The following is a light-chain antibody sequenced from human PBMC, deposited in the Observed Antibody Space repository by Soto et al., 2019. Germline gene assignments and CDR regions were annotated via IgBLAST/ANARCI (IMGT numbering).Light chain of an antibody. CDR1: KNDIGVYDF. Sequence: QSALTQPSSASGSPGQSVTISCTGTKNDIGVYDFVSWYQHHPGKAPRLIIYEVVQRPSGVPDRFSGSKSGNTASLTVSGLQAADEAEYFCKSYAGSNTYVFGSGTKVTVL. CDR2: EVV. V-gene: IGLV2-8*01. CDR3: KSYAGSNTYV. J-gene: IGLJ1*01.